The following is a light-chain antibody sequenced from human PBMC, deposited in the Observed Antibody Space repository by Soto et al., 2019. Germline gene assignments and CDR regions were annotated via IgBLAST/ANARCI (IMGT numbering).Light chain of an antibody. CDR2: AAS. J-gene: IGKJ4*01. CDR1: QSISSY. Sequence: DIQMTQSPSSLSASVGDRVTSTCRASQSISSYVNWYQQKPGKAPKLLIYAASSLQSGVPSRFSGSGSGTDCTLTISSLHPEDFATYYCQQSYSTPLTFGGGTKVEIK. CDR3: QQSYSTPLT. V-gene: IGKV1-39*01.